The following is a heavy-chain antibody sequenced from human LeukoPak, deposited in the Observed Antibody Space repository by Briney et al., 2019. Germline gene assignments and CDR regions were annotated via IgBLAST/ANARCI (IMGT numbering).Heavy chain of an antibody. CDR3: ARDRLRGSGWFDP. CDR2: ISAYNGNT. CDR1: GYTFTSYG. Sequence: RASVTVSCKASGYTFTSYGISWVRQAPGQGVEWMGWISAYNGNTNYAQRLQGRFTMTTDTSTSTAYMELRSLRSDDTAVYYCARDRLRGSGWFDPWGQGTLVTVSS. V-gene: IGHV1-18*01. J-gene: IGHJ5*02. D-gene: IGHD2-15*01.